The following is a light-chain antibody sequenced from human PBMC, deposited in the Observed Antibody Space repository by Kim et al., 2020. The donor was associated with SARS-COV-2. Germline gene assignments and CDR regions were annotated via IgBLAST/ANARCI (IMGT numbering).Light chain of an antibody. J-gene: IGKJ2*01. V-gene: IGKV3-15*01. CDR1: QSVSSN. CDR3: QQYNNWPPLYT. Sequence: SPGERATLTGRASQSVSSNLAWYQQKPGQAPRLLIYGESTRATGIPARFSGSGSGTEFTLTISSLQSEDFAVYYCQQYNNWPPLYTFGQGTKLEI. CDR2: GES.